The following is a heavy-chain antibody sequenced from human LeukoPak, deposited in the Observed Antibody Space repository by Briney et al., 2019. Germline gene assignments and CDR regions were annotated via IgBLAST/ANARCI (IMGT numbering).Heavy chain of an antibody. Sequence: GGSLRLSCVASGFTFCHNAMAWVRQAPGKRLEWVSALSGSGGDTFYADSVKGRFTISRDNSKNTLYLQLSSLRPDDTAVYYCAKGAPSSSSIFDFWGPGTLVTVSS. D-gene: IGHD6-6*01. V-gene: IGHV3-23*01. CDR3: AKGAPSSSSIFDF. J-gene: IGHJ4*02. CDR2: LSGSGGDT. CDR1: GFTFCHNA.